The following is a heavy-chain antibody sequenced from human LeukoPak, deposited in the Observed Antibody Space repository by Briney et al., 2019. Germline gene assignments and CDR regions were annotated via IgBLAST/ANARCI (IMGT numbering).Heavy chain of an antibody. J-gene: IGHJ4*02. D-gene: IGHD5-18*01. CDR1: GGSMSSYY. CDR3: ARARNSHFDY. Sequence: SETLSLTCSVSGGSMSSYYWSWIRQPAGKGLEWIGRIYSSGSTNYNPSLKTRVPMSVDTSNNQFSLKLSSVTAADTAVYYCARARNSHFDYWGQGTLVTVSS. V-gene: IGHV4-4*07. CDR2: IYSSGST.